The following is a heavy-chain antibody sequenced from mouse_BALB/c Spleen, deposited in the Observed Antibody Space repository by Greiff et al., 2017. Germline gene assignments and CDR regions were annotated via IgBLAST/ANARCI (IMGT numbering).Heavy chain of an antibody. V-gene: IGHV5-6-5*01. CDR2: ISSGGST. CDR3: ARADYDGYYYAMDY. CDR1: GFTFSSYA. D-gene: IGHD2-4*01. J-gene: IGHJ4*01. Sequence: EVQGVESGGGLVKPGGSLKLSCAASGFTFSSYAMSWVRQTPEKRLEWVASISSGGSTYYPDSVKGRFTISRDNARNILYLQMSSLRSEDTAMYYCARADYDGYYYAMDYWGQGTSVTVSS.